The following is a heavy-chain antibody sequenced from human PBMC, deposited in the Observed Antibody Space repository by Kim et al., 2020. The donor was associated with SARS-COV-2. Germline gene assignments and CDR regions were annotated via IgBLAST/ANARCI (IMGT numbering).Heavy chain of an antibody. J-gene: IGHJ4*02. CDR1: GGSFRGYY. V-gene: IGHV4-34*01. D-gene: IGHD1-26*01. Sequence: SETLSLTCAVYGGSFRGYYWSWIRQPPGKGLEWIGEINHSGSTNYNPSLKSRVTISVDTSKNQFSLKLSSVTAADTAVYYCARGGGSYSGTARVATDYWGQGTLVTVSS. CDR2: INHSGST. CDR3: ARGGGSYSGTARVATDY.